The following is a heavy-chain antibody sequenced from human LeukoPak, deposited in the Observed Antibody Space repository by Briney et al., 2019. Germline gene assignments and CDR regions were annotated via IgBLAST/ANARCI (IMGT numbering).Heavy chain of an antibody. CDR3: APNWNLDY. J-gene: IGHJ4*02. V-gene: IGHV3-23*01. CDR1: GITFSSYA. D-gene: IGHD1-1*01. CDR2: ISASGGST. Sequence: GGSLRLSCAASGITFSSYAMSWVRQAPGKGLEWVSAISASGGSTYYADSVKGRFTISRDNSKNTLYLQMNSLRAEDTAIYYCAPNWNLDYWGQGSLVTISS.